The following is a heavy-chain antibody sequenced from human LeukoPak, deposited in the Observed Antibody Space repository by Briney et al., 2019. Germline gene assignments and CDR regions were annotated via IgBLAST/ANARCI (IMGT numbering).Heavy chain of an antibody. V-gene: IGHV4-31*03. CDR3: ARDRGSLNYFDY. J-gene: IGHJ4*02. CDR1: GGSISSGGYY. CDR2: IYYSGST. Sequence: SEALSLTCTVSGGSISSGGYYWSWIRQHPGRGLEWIGYIYYSGSTYYNPSLKSRVTISVDTSKNQFSLKLSSVTAADTAVYYCARDRGSLNYFDYWGQGTLVTVSS. D-gene: IGHD3-10*01.